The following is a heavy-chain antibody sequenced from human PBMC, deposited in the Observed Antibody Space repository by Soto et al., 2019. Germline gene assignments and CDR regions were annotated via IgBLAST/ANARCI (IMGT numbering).Heavy chain of an antibody. V-gene: IGHV6-1*01. CDR3: ARLDYYGSGIDPPTNSRHYYYGMDV. CDR1: GDSVSSNSAA. Sequence: PSQTLSLTCAISGDSVSSNSAAWNWIRQSPSRGLEWLGRTYYRSKWYNDYAVSVKSRITINPDTSKNQFSLQLNSVTPEDTAVYYCARLDYYGSGIDPPTNSRHYYYGMDVWGQGTTVTVS. CDR2: TYYRSKWYN. D-gene: IGHD3-10*01. J-gene: IGHJ6*02.